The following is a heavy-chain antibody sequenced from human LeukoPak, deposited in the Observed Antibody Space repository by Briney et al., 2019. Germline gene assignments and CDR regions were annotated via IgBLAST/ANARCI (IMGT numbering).Heavy chain of an antibody. J-gene: IGHJ4*02. D-gene: IGHD2-15*01. CDR3: ARVDRGYCSGGSCHIGYFDY. Sequence: GASVKVSCKASGYIFTGYHIHWVRQAPGQGLEWVGWINPNSGVTNYAQEFQGRVTMTRDTSISTAYMELSRLRSDDTAVYYCARVDRGYCSGGSCHIGYFDYWGQGTLVTVSS. V-gene: IGHV1-2*02. CDR2: INPNSGVT. CDR1: GYIFTGYH.